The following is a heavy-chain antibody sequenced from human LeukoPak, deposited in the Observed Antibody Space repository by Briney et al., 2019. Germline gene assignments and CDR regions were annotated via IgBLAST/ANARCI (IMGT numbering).Heavy chain of an antibody. CDR2: ISSSSSTI. Sequence: GGTLRLSCAASGFTFSSYSMNWVRQAPGKGLEWVSYISSSSSTIYYADSVKGQFTISRDNAKNSLYLQMNSLRAEDTAVYYCARDPSSWYYYYMDVWGEGTTVTVSS. CDR3: ARDPSSWYYYYMDV. J-gene: IGHJ6*03. D-gene: IGHD6-13*01. V-gene: IGHV3-48*01. CDR1: GFTFSSYS.